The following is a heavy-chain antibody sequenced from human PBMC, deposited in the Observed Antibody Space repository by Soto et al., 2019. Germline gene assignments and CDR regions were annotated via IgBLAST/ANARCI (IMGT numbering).Heavy chain of an antibody. CDR3: ARGRYYDSPQDL. CDR1: GVNFDSYA. CDR2: VTATAESA. V-gene: IGHV3-23*01. J-gene: IGHJ5*02. D-gene: IGHD3-10*01. Sequence: GGSLRLSCTPFGVNFDSYAMSWVRQAPAKGLEWVSAVTATAESAYYTDSVRGRFIITRDNSDNMLYLQMSSLRVEDTAIYFCARGRYYDSPQDLWGRGTQVTVSS.